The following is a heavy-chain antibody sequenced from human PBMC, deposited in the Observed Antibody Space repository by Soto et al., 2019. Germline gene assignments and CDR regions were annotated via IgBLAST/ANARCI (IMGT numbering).Heavy chain of an antibody. Sequence: QITLRESGPSLVKPTEPLTLTCTFSGFSLTTTGVGVGWIRQPPGKALEWLAVVFWDGGERYSPSLKSRVTITKDTYKDPVVFTMTNMDPADTATYYCTQVYGSGSGGSYFHSWGQGTLGTVSS. CDR2: VFWDGGE. CDR3: TQVYGSGSGGSYFHS. J-gene: IGHJ4*02. CDR1: GFSLTTTGVG. D-gene: IGHD1-26*01. V-gene: IGHV2-5*02.